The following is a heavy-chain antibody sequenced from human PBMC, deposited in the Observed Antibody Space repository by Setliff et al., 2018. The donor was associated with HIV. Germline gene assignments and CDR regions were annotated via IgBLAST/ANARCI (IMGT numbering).Heavy chain of an antibody. V-gene: IGHV4-38-2*01. D-gene: IGHD6-6*01. CDR3: ASEAWTSYRSSSGYYYYYMDV. Sequence: PSETLSLTCGVSGYSISSGYYWGWIRQPPGKGLEWIGSIYHNGITYYNPSLKSRVTISVDTSKNQFSLKLSSVTAADTAVYYCASEAWTSYRSSSGYYYYYMDVWGKGTTVTVSS. CDR1: GYSISSGYY. J-gene: IGHJ6*03. CDR2: IYHNGIT.